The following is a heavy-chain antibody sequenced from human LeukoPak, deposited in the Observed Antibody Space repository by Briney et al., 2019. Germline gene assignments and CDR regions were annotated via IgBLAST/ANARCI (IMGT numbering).Heavy chain of an antibody. D-gene: IGHD4-17*01. CDR1: GFTFSSYG. Sequence: GGSLRLSCAASGFTFSSYGMHWVRQAPGKGLEWVAVISYDGSNKYYADSVKGRFTISRDNSKNTLYLQMNSLRAEDTAVYYCAKEGGSGDYDSLHFDYWGQGTLVTVSS. V-gene: IGHV3-30*18. J-gene: IGHJ4*02. CDR3: AKEGGSGDYDSLHFDY. CDR2: ISYDGSNK.